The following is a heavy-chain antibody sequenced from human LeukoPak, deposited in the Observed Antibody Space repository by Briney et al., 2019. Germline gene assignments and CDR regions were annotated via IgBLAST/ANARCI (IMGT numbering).Heavy chain of an antibody. CDR1: GLIFDLYA. D-gene: IGHD2-2*01. J-gene: IGHJ4*02. V-gene: IGHV3-64*01. CDR3: VRGCFSTDILTIDY. CDR2: INSHGGLT. Sequence: GGSLRLSCEASGLIFDLYAMHGVRQAPGKGLDYVSAINSHGGLTYYAKSVKGRFTISRDNSKNTLYLQMGSLRNEYMAVYYSVRGCFSTDILTIDYWGQGTVVTVSS.